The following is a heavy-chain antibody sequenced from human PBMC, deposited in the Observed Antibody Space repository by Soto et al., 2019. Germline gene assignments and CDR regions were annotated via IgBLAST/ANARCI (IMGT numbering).Heavy chain of an antibody. CDR1: GFTFSSYS. CDR2: ISSSSSYI. J-gene: IGHJ4*02. Sequence: PGGSLRLSCAASGFTFSSYSMNWVRQAPGKGLEWVSSISSSSSYIYYADSVKGRFTISRDNAKNSLYLQMNSLGAEDTAVYYCARAREYYDSSGSLDYWGQGTLVTVSS. CDR3: ARAREYYDSSGSLDY. D-gene: IGHD3-22*01. V-gene: IGHV3-21*01.